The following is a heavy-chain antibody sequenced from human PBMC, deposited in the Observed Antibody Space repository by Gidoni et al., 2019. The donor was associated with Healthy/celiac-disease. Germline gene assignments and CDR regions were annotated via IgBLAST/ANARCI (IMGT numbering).Heavy chain of an antibody. V-gene: IGHV3-9*01. J-gene: IGHJ6*02. CDR1: GFTLDDYA. Sequence: EVQLVESGGGLVQPGRSLRLSCAASGFTLDDYAMHWVRQAPGKGLEWVSGISWNSGSIGYADSVKGRFTISRDNAKNSLYLQMNSLRAEDTALYYCAKDIRQRCSGGSCYSPGMDVWGQGTTVTVSS. CDR2: ISWNSGSI. D-gene: IGHD2-15*01. CDR3: AKDIRQRCSGGSCYSPGMDV.